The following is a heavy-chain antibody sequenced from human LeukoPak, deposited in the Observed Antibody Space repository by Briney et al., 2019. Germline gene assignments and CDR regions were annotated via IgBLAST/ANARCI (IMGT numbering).Heavy chain of an antibody. D-gene: IGHD6-6*01. V-gene: IGHV4-4*07. CDR1: GGSISSYY. CDR3: ARDSSSSVFSYYYYYMDV. Sequence: SETLSLTCTVSGGSISSYYWSWIRQPAGKGLEWIGRIYTSGSTNYNPSLKSRVTMSVDTSKNQFSLKLSSVTAADTAVYYCARDSSSSVFSYYYYYMDVWGKGTTVTVSS. CDR2: IYTSGST. J-gene: IGHJ6*03.